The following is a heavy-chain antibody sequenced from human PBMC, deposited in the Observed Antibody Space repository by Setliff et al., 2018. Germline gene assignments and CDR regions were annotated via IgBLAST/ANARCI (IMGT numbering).Heavy chain of an antibody. D-gene: IGHD3-3*01. CDR3: ASGGAGFFTSGR. Sequence: PSETLSLTCTVSGGSISSGTNYWSWIRQPAGRGLEWIGHIDPSGNTNYQPSLKSRVTISGDTSKNQFSLKLTSVTAADTAVYYCASGGAGFFTSGRWGQGTLVTVSS. V-gene: IGHV4-61*09. J-gene: IGHJ4*02. CDR1: GGSISSGTNY. CDR2: IDPSGNT.